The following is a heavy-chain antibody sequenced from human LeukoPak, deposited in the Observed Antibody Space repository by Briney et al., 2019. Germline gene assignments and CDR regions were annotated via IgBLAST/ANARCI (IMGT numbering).Heavy chain of an antibody. CDR2: IYYSGST. CDR3: ARERPYSSSWYDYYYMDV. J-gene: IGHJ6*03. V-gene: IGHV4-39*07. Sequence: PSEALSLTCTVSGGSISSSSYYWGWIRQPPGKGLEWIGSIYYSGSTYYNPSLKSRVTISVDTSKNQFSLKLSSVTAADTAVYYCARERPYSSSWYDYYYMDVWGKGTTVTVSS. D-gene: IGHD6-13*01. CDR1: GGSISSSSYY.